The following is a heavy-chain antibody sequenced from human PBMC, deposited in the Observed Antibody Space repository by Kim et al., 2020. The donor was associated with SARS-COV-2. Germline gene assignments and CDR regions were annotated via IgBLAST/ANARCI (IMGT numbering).Heavy chain of an antibody. CDR2: ITDSGTT. V-gene: IGHV4-31*03. J-gene: IGHJ5*02. Sequence: SETLSLTCSVSGDSIITDGSYWTWLRQVPGRGLEWIGYITDSGTTYYNPSLKSRLTFSVDTSKNQFSLRLSSVTAADTALYFCARNFYASGSYYMGHWFDPWGPGTLVTVSS. D-gene: IGHD3-10*01. CDR1: GDSIITDGSY. CDR3: ARNFYASGSYYMGHWFDP.